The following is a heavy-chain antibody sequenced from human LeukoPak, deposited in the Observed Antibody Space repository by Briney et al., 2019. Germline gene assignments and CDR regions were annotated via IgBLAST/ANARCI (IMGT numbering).Heavy chain of an antibody. D-gene: IGHD1-26*01. CDR2: ISSSGSHT. V-gene: IGHV3-11*03. J-gene: IGHJ4*02. Sequence: GGSLRLSCVASGFSFSDYYMSWIRQAPGKGLEWVSYISSSGSHTNYADSVTGRFTISRNNAKKSLHLQMNSLRAEDTAVYYCVRHPDGSLSLDYWGQGTLVTVSS. CDR3: VRHPDGSLSLDY. CDR1: GFSFSDYY.